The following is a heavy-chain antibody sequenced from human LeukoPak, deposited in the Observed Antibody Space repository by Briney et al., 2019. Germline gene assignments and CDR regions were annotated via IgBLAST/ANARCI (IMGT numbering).Heavy chain of an antibody. V-gene: IGHV3-30*18. D-gene: IGHD3-9*01. CDR1: GFTFSSMN. Sequence: PGGSLRLSCVASGFTFSSMNMNWVRQAPGKGLEWVAVISYDGSNKYYADSVKGRFTISRDNSKNTLYLQMNSLRAEDTAVYYCAKDLDVLRYFDWLVLDYWGQGTLVTVSS. CDR3: AKDLDVLRYFDWLVLDY. J-gene: IGHJ4*02. CDR2: ISYDGSNK.